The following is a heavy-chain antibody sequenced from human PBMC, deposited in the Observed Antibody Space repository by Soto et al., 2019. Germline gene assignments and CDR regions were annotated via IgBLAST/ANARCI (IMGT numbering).Heavy chain of an antibody. V-gene: IGHV3-23*01. D-gene: IGHD1-26*01. CDR2: ISGSGGST. CDR1: GFTFSSCS. J-gene: IGHJ4*02. CDR3: AKSDYSASYYSQLND. Sequence: EVQMLESGGGLVQPGGSLRLSCTASGFTFSSCSMSWVRQAPGKGLEWVSSISGSGGSTFYAGSVKGRFTISRDNSXNTLYLQMNSLRAEDTAVYYCAKSDYSASYYSQLNDWGQGTLVTVSS.